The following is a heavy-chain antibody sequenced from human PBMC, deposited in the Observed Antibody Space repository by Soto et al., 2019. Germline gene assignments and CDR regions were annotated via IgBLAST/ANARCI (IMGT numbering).Heavy chain of an antibody. D-gene: IGHD6-19*01. CDR3: AKEGYSSGWYYFDY. J-gene: IGHJ4*02. V-gene: IGHV3-30*18. CDR2: ISYDGSNK. Sequence: QVQLVESGGGVVQPGRSLRLSCAASGFTFSSYGMHWVRQAPGKGLEWVAVISYDGSNKYYADSVKGRFTISRDNSKNTLYLQMNSLRAEDTAVYYCAKEGYSSGWYYFDYWGQGTLVTVSS. CDR1: GFTFSSYG.